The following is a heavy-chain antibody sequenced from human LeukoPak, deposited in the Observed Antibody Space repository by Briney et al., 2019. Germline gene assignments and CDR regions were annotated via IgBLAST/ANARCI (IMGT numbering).Heavy chain of an antibody. J-gene: IGHJ4*02. D-gene: IGHD2-2*01. V-gene: IGHV3-23*01. CDR3: ARGGTSFDH. CDR1: GFTFSSYA. Sequence: PGGSLRLSCAASGFTFSSYAMSWVRQAPGKGLEWVSTSSGSGGNTYYADSVKGRFTISRDNSKNTLYLQMNSLRAEDTAVYYCARGGTSFDHWGQGTLVTVSS. CDR2: SSGSGGNT.